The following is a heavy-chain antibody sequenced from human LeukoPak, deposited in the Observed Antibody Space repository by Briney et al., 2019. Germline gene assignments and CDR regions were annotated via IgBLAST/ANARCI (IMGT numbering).Heavy chain of an antibody. CDR1: GGSFSGYY. CDR3: ARERVVGATSPFDY. D-gene: IGHD1-26*01. Sequence: SETLSLTCAVYGGSFSGYYWSWIRQPPGKGLEWIGEINHSGSTNYNPSLKSRVTISVDTSKNQVSLHLSSVTAADTAVYYCARERVVGATSPFDYWGRGTPLTVSS. V-gene: IGHV4-34*01. CDR2: INHSGST. J-gene: IGHJ4*02.